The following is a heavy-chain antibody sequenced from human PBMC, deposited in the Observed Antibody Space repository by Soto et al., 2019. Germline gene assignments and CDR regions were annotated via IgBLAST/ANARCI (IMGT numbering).Heavy chain of an antibody. CDR3: ARGSIVLMVYVPYGMDV. D-gene: IGHD2-8*01. J-gene: IGHJ6*02. CDR1: GYTFTSYD. CDR2: MNPNSGNT. V-gene: IGHV1-8*01. Sequence: GASVKVSCKASGYTFTSYDINWVRQATGQGLEWMGWMNPNSGNTGYAQKFQGRVTMTRNTSISTAYMELSSLRSEDTAVYYCARGSIVLMVYVPYGMDVWGQGTTVTVSS.